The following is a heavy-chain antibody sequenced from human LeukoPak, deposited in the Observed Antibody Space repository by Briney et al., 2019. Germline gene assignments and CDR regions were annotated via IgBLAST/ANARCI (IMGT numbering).Heavy chain of an antibody. CDR3: ANFQDGGY. D-gene: IGHD3-10*01. CDR1: GFTFSSYG. J-gene: IGHJ4*02. V-gene: IGHV3-30*18. CDR2: ISYDGSNK. Sequence: GGSLRPSCAASGFTFSSYGMHWVRQAPGKGLEWVAVISYDGSNKYYADSVEGRFTISRDNSKNTLYLQMNSLRAEDTAVYYCANFQDGGYWGQGTLVTVSS.